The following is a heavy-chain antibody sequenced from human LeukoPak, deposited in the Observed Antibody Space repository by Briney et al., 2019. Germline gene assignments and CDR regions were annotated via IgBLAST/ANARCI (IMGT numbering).Heavy chain of an antibody. CDR2: IYTSGSS. CDR3: ARDRVSPTLYYYDYMDV. V-gene: IGHV4-61*02. CDR1: GGSISSGSYY. J-gene: IGHJ6*03. Sequence: PSETLSLTCTVSGGSISSGSYYWSWIRQPAGKGLEWVGRIYTSGSSNYDPSIKSRATISVDTSKNQFSLKLSSVTAADPDVYYCARDRVSPTLYYYDYMDVWGKGTTVTVSS.